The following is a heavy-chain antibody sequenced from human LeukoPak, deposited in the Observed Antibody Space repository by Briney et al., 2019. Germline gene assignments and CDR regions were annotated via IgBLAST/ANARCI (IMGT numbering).Heavy chain of an antibody. CDR3: ARGRMDTYYYDSSGYSTADY. J-gene: IGHJ4*02. CDR1: GFTFSSYS. D-gene: IGHD3-22*01. V-gene: IGHV3-21*01. CDR2: ISSSSYI. Sequence: PGGSLRLSCAASGFTFSSYSMNWVRQAPGKGLEWVSSISSSSYIDYADSVKGRFTISRDNAKNSLYLQMNSLRAEDTAVYYCARGRMDTYYYDSSGYSTADYWGQGTLVTVSS.